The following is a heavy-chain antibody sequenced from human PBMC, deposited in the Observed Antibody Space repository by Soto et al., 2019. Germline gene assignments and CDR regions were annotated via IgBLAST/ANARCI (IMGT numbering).Heavy chain of an antibody. J-gene: IGHJ4*02. CDR3: AKEFRRILDY. CDR1: GFTFSSYG. CDR2: ISYDGSNK. D-gene: IGHD2-21*01. V-gene: IGHV3-30*18. Sequence: QVQLVESGGGVVQPGRSLRLSCAASGFTFSSYGMHWVRQAPGKGLEWVAVISYDGSNKYYADSVKGRFTISRDNSKNTLYLQMNSLRAEHTAVYYCAKEFRRILDYWGQGTLVTVSS.